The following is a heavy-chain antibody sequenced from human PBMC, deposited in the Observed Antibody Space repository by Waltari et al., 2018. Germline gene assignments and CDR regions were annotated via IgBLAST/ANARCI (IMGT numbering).Heavy chain of an antibody. CDR2: ISTSDNSI. Sequence: EVQLLESGGGLVQPGGSLRLSCAASGFTFSSYDMNWIRQAPGKGLEWVSYISTSDNSIYYADSVKGRFTISRDDAKNSLYLQMNSLRADDTAIFYCARGGEGSSWPFDYWGQGTLVTVSS. D-gene: IGHD6-13*01. J-gene: IGHJ4*02. V-gene: IGHV3-48*03. CDR3: ARGGEGSSWPFDY. CDR1: GFTFSSYD.